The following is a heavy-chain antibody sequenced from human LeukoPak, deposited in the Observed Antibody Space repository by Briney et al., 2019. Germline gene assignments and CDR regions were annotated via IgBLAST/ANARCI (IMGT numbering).Heavy chain of an antibody. CDR2: INHSGST. CDR3: ARVGYDFWSGYYGDYYFDY. Sequence: SETLSLTCAVYGGSFSGYYWSWIRQPSGKGLEWIGEINHSGSTNYNPSLKSRVTISVDTSKNQFSLKLSSVTAADTAVYYCARVGYDFWSGYYGDYYFDYWGQGTLVTVSS. V-gene: IGHV4-34*01. CDR1: GGSFSGYY. D-gene: IGHD3-3*01. J-gene: IGHJ4*02.